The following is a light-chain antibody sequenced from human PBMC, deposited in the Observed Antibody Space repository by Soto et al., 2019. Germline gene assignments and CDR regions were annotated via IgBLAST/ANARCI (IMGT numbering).Light chain of an antibody. CDR2: RNN. V-gene: IGLV1-47*01. J-gene: IGLJ2*01. CDR1: SSNIGSNY. CDR3: VAWDDSLSGVV. Sequence: QSVLTQPPSASGTPGQRVTISCSGSSSNIGSNYVYWYQQLPGTAPKLLIYRNNQRPSGVADRFSGSKSGTSASLAISGLRSEDEADYYCVAWDDSLSGVVFGGGTKLTVL.